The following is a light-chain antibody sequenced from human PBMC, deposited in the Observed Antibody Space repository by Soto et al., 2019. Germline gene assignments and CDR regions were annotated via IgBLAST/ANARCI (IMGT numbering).Light chain of an antibody. CDR3: QQYSSFIT. V-gene: IGKV1-27*01. CDR1: QGISNF. Sequence: DIQMNQSPSSLSTSVGARVTITCRASQGISNFLAWYQQKPGKVPKLLISAASTLQSGVPSRFSGSGSGTDFTLTITGLHLEDGATYYCQQYSSFITFGQGTRLEMK. CDR2: AAS. J-gene: IGKJ5*01.